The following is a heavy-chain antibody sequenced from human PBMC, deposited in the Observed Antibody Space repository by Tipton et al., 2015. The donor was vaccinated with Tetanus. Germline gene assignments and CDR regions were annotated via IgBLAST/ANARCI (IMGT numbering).Heavy chain of an antibody. CDR3: AKDLRQLVRVDAFDT. CDR2: ISGSGGTT. V-gene: IGHV3-23*01. D-gene: IGHD6-6*01. J-gene: IGHJ3*02. Sequence: SLRLSCAASGFNFNSSAMHWVRQAPGKGLEWVSLISGSGGTTYFADSVKGRFNISRDNSKNTLFLHMNSLRAEDTAVYFCAKDLRQLVRVDAFDTWGQGTLVTVSS. CDR1: GFNFNSSA.